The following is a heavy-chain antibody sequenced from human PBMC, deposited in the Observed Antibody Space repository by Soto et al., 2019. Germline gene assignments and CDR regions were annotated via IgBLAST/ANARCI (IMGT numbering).Heavy chain of an antibody. V-gene: IGHV3-53*01. Sequence: GGSLRLSCAASGFTVSSNYMSWVRQAPGKGLEWVSVIYSGDSTYYADSVKGRFTISRDNSKNTVFLQMISLRAEDTAVYFCATESSDYYGPLGYWGQGTLVTVSS. J-gene: IGHJ4*02. CDR1: GFTVSSNY. CDR3: ATESSDYYGPLGY. D-gene: IGHD3-22*01. CDR2: IYSGDST.